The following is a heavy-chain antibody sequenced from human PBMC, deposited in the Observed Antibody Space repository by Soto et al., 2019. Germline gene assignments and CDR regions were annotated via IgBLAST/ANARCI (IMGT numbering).Heavy chain of an antibody. D-gene: IGHD7-27*01. V-gene: IGHV3-33*01. CDR1: GFTFSSYG. J-gene: IGHJ6*02. Sequence: LRLSCAASGFTFSSYGMHWVRQAPGKGLEWVAVIWYDGSNKYYADSVKGRFTISRDNSKNTLYLQMNSLRAEDTAVYYCARVATGGYYYYGMDVWGQGTTVTVSS. CDR3: ARVATGGYYYYGMDV. CDR2: IWYDGSNK.